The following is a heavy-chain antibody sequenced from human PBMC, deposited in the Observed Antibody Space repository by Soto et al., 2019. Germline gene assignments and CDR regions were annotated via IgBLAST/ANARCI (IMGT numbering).Heavy chain of an antibody. D-gene: IGHD2-15*01. CDR1: GYTFTSYG. J-gene: IGHJ4*02. CDR3: ARSVPGVVVVAATPVFGGKGDNFDY. Sequence: QVQLVQSGAEVKKPGASVKVSCKASGYTFTSYGISWVRQAPGQGLEWMGWISAYNGNTNYAQKLQGRVTMTTDTSTSTAYMELRSLRSDDTAVYYCARSVPGVVVVAATPVFGGKGDNFDYWGQGTLVTVSS. CDR2: ISAYNGNT. V-gene: IGHV1-18*01.